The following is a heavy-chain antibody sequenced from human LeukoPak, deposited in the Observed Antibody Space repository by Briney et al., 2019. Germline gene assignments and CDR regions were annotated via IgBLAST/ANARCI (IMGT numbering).Heavy chain of an antibody. V-gene: IGHV4-34*01. CDR2: INHSGST. CDR1: GGSFSGYY. J-gene: IGHJ4*02. Sequence: PSETLSLTCAVYGGSFSGYYWSWIRQPPGKGLEWIGEINHSGSTNYNPSLKSRVTISVDTSKNQFSLKLSSVTAADTAVYYCARDGYNERWFDYWGQGTLVTVSS. CDR3: ARDGYNERWFDY. D-gene: IGHD5-24*01.